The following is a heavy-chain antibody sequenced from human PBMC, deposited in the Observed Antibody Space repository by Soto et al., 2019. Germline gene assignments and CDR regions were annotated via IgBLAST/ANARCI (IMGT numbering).Heavy chain of an antibody. CDR1: GYTLSNFD. J-gene: IGHJ6*03. Sequence: QVQLVQSGAEVKKPGASVKVSCKASGYTLSNFDISWVRQAPGQGLEWMAWISGHNGNTNFAQKLQGSVRLTADTSVSTAYMELRSLRSDDTGVYFCAGFNFSNSGGNYCSFMDVWGQGTTVTVSS. D-gene: IGHD3-10*01. CDR3: AGFNFSNSGGNYCSFMDV. V-gene: IGHV1-18*04. CDR2: ISGHNGNT.